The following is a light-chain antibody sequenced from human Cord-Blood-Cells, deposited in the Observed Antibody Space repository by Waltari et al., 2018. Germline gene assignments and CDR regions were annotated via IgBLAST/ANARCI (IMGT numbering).Light chain of an antibody. Sequence: QSALTQPASVSGSPGPSTTISCTGTSSDVGGYNYVSWYQQHPGTAPILMIYAVSNRPSGVSNRFSGSTCGNTASLTISVLEGEDGADYYCSSYTSGSTREFGGGTKLTVL. V-gene: IGLV2-14*01. J-gene: IGLJ3*02. CDR2: AVS. CDR3: SSYTSGSTRE. CDR1: SSDVGGYNY.